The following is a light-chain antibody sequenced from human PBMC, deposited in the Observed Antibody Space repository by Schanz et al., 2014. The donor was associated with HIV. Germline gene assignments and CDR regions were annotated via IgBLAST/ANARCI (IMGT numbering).Light chain of an antibody. Sequence: ENVLTQSPGTLSLSPGERATLSCRASRTVSNYLAWYQQKPGQAPRLLIFGASSRATGIPARFSGSGSGTDFTLTISSLEPEDFAVYYCQQYGSSPLFGQGTKVEIK. CDR1: RTVSNY. J-gene: IGKJ1*01. CDR3: QQYGSSPL. V-gene: IGKV3-20*01. CDR2: GAS.